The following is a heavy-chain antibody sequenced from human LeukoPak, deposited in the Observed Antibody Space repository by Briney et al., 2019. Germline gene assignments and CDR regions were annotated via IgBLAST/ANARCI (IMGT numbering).Heavy chain of an antibody. Sequence: SETLSLTCTVSGGSISSYYWSWIRQPPGKGLEWIGYIFYSGSTYYNPPLKSRVTISVDTSKNQFSLRLSSVTAADTAVYYCARIGYSSSSFDFWGQGTLVTVSS. V-gene: IGHV4-59*01. J-gene: IGHJ4*02. CDR3: ARIGYSSSSFDF. CDR1: GGSISSYY. CDR2: IFYSGST. D-gene: IGHD6-6*01.